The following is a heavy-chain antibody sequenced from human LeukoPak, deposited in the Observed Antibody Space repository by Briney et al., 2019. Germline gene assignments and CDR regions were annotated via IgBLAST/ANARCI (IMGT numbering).Heavy chain of an antibody. CDR3: TRGGGSSWYPSLFDY. D-gene: IGHD6-13*01. Sequence: SQTLSLTCTVSGGSISSGDYYWSWIRQPPGKGLEWIGYIYYSGSTYYNPSLKSRVTISVDTSKNQFSLKLSSVTAADTAVNYCTRGGGSSWYPSLFDYWGQGTLATFSS. CDR1: GGSISSGDYY. V-gene: IGHV4-30-4*08. J-gene: IGHJ4*02. CDR2: IYYSGST.